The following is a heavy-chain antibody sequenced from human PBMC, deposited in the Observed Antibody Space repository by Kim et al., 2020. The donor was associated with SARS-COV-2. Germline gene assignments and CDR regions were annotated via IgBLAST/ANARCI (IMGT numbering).Heavy chain of an antibody. CDR2: ITGSGDDT. CDR3: AEGSSSSRPYYFDC. J-gene: IGHJ4*02. V-gene: IGHV3-23*01. Sequence: GGSLRLSCAASGFTFSSYAMGWVRQSPGKGLEWFSAITGSGDDTYYADSVKGRFTISRDSSKNTLYLQMSSLRADDTALYYGAEGSSSSRPYYFDCWGQGAPVVGTS. CDR1: GFTFSSYA. D-gene: IGHD6-13*01.